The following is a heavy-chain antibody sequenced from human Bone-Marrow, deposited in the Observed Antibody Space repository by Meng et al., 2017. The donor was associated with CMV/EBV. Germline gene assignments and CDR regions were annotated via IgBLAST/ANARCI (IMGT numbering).Heavy chain of an antibody. CDR1: GYTFTGYY. Sequence: ASVKVSCKASGYTFTGYYMHWVRQAPGQGLEWMGWINPNSGGTNYAQKFQGRVTMTRDTSISTAYMELSRLRSDDTAVYYCARELRRYSGSLNWFDPWGQGTLVTVSS. V-gene: IGHV1-2*02. J-gene: IGHJ5*02. CDR2: INPNSGGT. CDR3: ARELRRYSGSLNWFDP. D-gene: IGHD1-26*01.